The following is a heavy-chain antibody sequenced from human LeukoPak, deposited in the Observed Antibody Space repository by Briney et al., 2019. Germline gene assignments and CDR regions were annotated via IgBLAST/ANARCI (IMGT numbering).Heavy chain of an antibody. J-gene: IGHJ5*02. CDR1: GYTFASYY. Sequence: GASVKVSCKASGYTFASYYIHWVRQAPGQGLEWMGGIIPIFGTANYAQKFQGRVTITADKSTSAAYMELSSLRSEDTAVYYCARGRPTTSIAAAGVNWFDPWGQGTLVTVSS. CDR2: IIPIFGTA. CDR3: ARGRPTTSIAAAGVNWFDP. V-gene: IGHV1-69*06. D-gene: IGHD6-13*01.